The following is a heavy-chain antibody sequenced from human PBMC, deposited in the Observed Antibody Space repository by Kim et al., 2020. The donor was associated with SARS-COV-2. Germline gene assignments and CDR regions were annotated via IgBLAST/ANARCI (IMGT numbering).Heavy chain of an antibody. CDR3: TREGGSGPTGDAFDI. D-gene: IGHD6-19*01. V-gene: IGHV3-48*02. J-gene: IGHJ3*02. CDR2: ISSTSTVI. Sequence: GGSLSLSCAASGFAFNTYSINWVRQAPGKGLEWVSYISSTSTVIWYAGSVKGRFTVSRDNAKNSLYLQMNSLRDDDTALYYCTREGGSGPTGDAFDIWGQGTMVTVSS. CDR1: GFAFNTYS.